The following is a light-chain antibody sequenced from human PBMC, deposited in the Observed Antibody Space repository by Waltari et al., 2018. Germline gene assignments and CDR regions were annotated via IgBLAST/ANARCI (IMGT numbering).Light chain of an antibody. CDR1: QSIGSY. Sequence: DIQMTQSPSSLSASVGDRVTITCRASQSIGSYLNWYKQKPGKAPKLLIYAASSLQSGVPSRFSGSGSGTDFTLTISSLQPEDFATYYCQQSYSTPRGLTFGGGTKVEIK. CDR3: QQSYSTPRGLT. V-gene: IGKV1-39*01. J-gene: IGKJ4*01. CDR2: AAS.